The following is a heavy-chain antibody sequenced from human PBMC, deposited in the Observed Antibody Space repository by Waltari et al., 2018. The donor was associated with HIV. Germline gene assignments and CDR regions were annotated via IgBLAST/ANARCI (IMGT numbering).Heavy chain of an antibody. Sequence: QLQLQESGPGLVKPSETLSLTCTVPGGSISSSSYYWGWIRKPPGRGLEWIGSIYYSGGTYYNPSLKSRVTISVDTSKNQFSLKLSSVTAADTAVYYCAREREGRITMIVVVNYFDYWGQGTLVTVSS. CDR1: GGSISSSSYY. D-gene: IGHD3-22*01. J-gene: IGHJ4*02. CDR2: IYYSGGT. V-gene: IGHV4-39*02. CDR3: AREREGRITMIVVVNYFDY.